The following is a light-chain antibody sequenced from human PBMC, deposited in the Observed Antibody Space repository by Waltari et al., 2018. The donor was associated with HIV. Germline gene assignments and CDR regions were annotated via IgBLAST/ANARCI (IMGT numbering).Light chain of an antibody. CDR1: HNIATY. CDR2: SAS. V-gene: IGKV1-39*01. CDR3: QQASALPLT. Sequence: DILMTKSPASLSAYLGDRVTMTCRSSHNIATYVNWYQQRPGKPPSLLIYSASTLHIGVPSRFTGAGSGRLFTLTINRLQSEDFASYFCQQASALPLTFGGGTNV. J-gene: IGKJ4*01.